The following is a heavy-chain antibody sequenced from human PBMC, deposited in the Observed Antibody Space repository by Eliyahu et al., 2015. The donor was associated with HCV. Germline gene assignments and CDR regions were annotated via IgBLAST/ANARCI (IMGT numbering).Heavy chain of an antibody. CDR1: GGSIRGYY. Sequence: QVQLQESGPGLVKPSETLSLTCTVSGGSIRGYYWSWVRQPPGKGLEWIGSINYSGNTNNNTPLKSQVTISVDTSKNQFSLTMTSVTAADTAVYYCARGYSNGDAFGWGQGTLVTVSS. V-gene: IGHV4-59*01. CDR2: INYSGNT. CDR3: ARGYSNGDAFG. J-gene: IGHJ4*02. D-gene: IGHD6-19*01.